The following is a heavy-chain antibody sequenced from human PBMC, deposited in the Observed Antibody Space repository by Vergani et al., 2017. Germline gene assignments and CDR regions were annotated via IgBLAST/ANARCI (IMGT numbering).Heavy chain of an antibody. J-gene: IGHJ5*02. CDR2: IYYSGST. CDR1: GGSISSSSYY. CDR3: AIYDFWSGYNGNWFDP. Sequence: QLQLQESGPGLVKPSETLSLTCTVSGGSISSSSYYWGWIRQPPGKGLEWIGSIYYSGSTYYNPSLKSRVTISVDTSKNQFSLKLSSVTAADTDVYYCAIYDFWSGYNGNWFDPWGQGTLVTVSS. V-gene: IGHV4-39*01. D-gene: IGHD3-3*01.